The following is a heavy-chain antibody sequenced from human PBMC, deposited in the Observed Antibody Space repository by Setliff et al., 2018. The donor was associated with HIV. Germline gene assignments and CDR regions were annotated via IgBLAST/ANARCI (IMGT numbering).Heavy chain of an antibody. CDR2: IYHSGST. Sequence: PSETLSLTCAVSGGSISSSNWWSWVRQPPGKGLEWIGEIYHSGSTNYNPSLKSRVTISGDTSKNQFSLKLSSVTAADTAVYYCARADDYYDSSGYYRYYYYGMDVWGQGTTVTVSS. J-gene: IGHJ6*02. CDR1: GGSISSSNW. V-gene: IGHV4-4*02. D-gene: IGHD3-22*01. CDR3: ARADDYYDSSGYYRYYYYGMDV.